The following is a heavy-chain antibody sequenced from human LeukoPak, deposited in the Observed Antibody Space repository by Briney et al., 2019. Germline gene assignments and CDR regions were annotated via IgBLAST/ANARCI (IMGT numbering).Heavy chain of an antibody. CDR2: IYYSGST. CDR1: GGSTSSYY. V-gene: IGHV4-59*01. J-gene: IGHJ6*03. Sequence: SETLSLTCTVSGGSTSSYYWSWIRQPPGKGLEWIGYIYYSGSTNYNPSLKSRVTISVDTSKNQFSLKLSSVTAADTAVYYCARTLITYYYGSGSYPDYYYYYMDVWGKGTTVTISS. D-gene: IGHD3-10*01. CDR3: ARTLITYYYGSGSYPDYYYYYMDV.